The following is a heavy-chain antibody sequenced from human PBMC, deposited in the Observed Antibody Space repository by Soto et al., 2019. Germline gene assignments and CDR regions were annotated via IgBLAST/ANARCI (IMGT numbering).Heavy chain of an antibody. CDR1: GGTISSYY. CDR3: ARDLTGIAVADRGWFDP. D-gene: IGHD6-19*01. J-gene: IGHJ5*02. CDR2: IYYSGST. Sequence: SETLSLTCPVSGGTISSYYWSWIRQTTGKGLEWIGYIYYSGSTNYNPSLKSRVTISVDTSKNQFSLKLSSVTAADTAVYYCARDLTGIAVADRGWFDPWGQGTLVTVSS. V-gene: IGHV4-59*01.